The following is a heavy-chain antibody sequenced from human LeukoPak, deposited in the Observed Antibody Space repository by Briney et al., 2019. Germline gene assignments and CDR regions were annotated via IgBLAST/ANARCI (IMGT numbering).Heavy chain of an antibody. Sequence: GESLKISCKGSGYSFTGYWIGWVRQMPGQGLEWMAIIYPGDSDVKYSPSFQGQVTISADKSINTAYLQWSSLRASDTAMYYCARRRGGFGDPADDYWGQGTLITVST. CDR2: IYPGDSDV. CDR3: ARRRGGFGDPADDY. CDR1: GYSFTGYW. J-gene: IGHJ4*02. D-gene: IGHD3-10*01. V-gene: IGHV5-51*01.